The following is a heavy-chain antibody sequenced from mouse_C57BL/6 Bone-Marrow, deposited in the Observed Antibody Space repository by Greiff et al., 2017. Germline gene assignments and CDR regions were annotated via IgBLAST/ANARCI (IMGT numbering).Heavy chain of an antibody. Sequence: QVQLQQSGAELARPGASVKLSCKASGYTFTSYGISWVKQRTGQGLEWIGEIYPRSGNTYYNEKFKGKATLTADKSSITAYMELRSLTSEASAVYFCARERSSGDLAYWGQGTLVTVSA. CDR3: ARERSSGDLAY. V-gene: IGHV1-81*01. CDR1: GYTFTSYG. D-gene: IGHD3-2*02. CDR2: IYPRSGNT. J-gene: IGHJ3*01.